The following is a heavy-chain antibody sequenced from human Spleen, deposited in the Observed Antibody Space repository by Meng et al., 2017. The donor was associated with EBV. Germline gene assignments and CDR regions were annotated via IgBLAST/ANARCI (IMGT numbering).Heavy chain of an antibody. J-gene: IGHJ4*02. Sequence: HVRLQESSPRVVKPSQTLSLACAVSGGSFDSLNYYWSWIRLPPGKGLEWIGHIYYGGSTFYNPSLKSRVTISIDTSKNQFSLKLTSVTATDTAVYFCARDDSRYFDQWGQGTLVTVSS. CDR2: IYYGGST. CDR1: GGSFDSLNYY. CDR3: ARDDSRYFDQ. D-gene: IGHD3-22*01. V-gene: IGHV4-30-4*01.